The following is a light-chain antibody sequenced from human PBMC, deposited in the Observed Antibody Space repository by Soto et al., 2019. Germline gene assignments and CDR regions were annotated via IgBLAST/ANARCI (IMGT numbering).Light chain of an antibody. CDR3: QQYNNWPPWT. J-gene: IGKJ1*01. Sequence: EIVMTQSPGTLSVSPGERATLSCRASQSVSSNLAWYQQKPGQAPRLLIHGASTRATGIPARFSGSGSGTEFTLTISSLQSEDFAVYYCQQYNNWPPWTFGQGTEVEI. CDR1: QSVSSN. CDR2: GAS. V-gene: IGKV3-15*01.